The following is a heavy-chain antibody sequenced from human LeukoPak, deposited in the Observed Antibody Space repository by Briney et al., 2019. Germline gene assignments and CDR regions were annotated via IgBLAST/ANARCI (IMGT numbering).Heavy chain of an antibody. V-gene: IGHV3-74*01. CDR1: GFTFSSYW. CDR2: INSDGSST. CDR3: ARLYYYDSSGYHLDY. Sequence: GGSLRLSCAASGFTFSSYWRHWVRQAPGKGLVWVSRINSDGSSTSYADSVKGRFTISRDNAKNTLYLQMNSLRAEDTAVYYCARLYYYDSSGYHLDYWGQGTLVTVSS. D-gene: IGHD3-22*01. J-gene: IGHJ4*02.